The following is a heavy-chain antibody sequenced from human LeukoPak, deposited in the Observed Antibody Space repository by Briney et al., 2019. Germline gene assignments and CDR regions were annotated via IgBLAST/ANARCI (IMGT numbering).Heavy chain of an antibody. CDR2: IYHSGST. J-gene: IGHJ6*02. CDR1: GGSISSGGYS. D-gene: IGHD3-10*01. Sequence: SETLSLTCAVSGGSISSGGYSWSWIRLPPGKGLEWIGYIYHSGSTYYNPSLKSRVTISVDRSKNQFSLKLSSVTAADTAVYYCARGGSGSTRDYYGMDVWGQGATVTVSS. V-gene: IGHV4-30-2*01. CDR3: ARGGSGSTRDYYGMDV.